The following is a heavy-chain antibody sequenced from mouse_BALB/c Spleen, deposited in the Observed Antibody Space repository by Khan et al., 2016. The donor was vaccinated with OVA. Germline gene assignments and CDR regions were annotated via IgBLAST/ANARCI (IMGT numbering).Heavy chain of an antibody. J-gene: IGHJ2*01. CDR1: GYTLTSYW. CDR3: ARLLINFDY. V-gene: IGHV1S81*02. D-gene: IGHD2-1*01. Sequence: VQLQQSGAELVNPGASVNLSCKASGYTLTSYWMHWVKQRPGQGLEWIGEINPSNGRTNYSEKFKSKATLTVDKSSSTAYMQLSSPTSEDSAVYYCARLLINFDYWGQGTTLTVSS. CDR2: INPSNGRT.